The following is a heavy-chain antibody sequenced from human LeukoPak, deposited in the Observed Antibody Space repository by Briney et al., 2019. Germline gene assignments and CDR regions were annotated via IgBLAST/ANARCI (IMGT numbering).Heavy chain of an antibody. CDR2: IYPGDSDT. CDR1: GYSFTKYW. J-gene: IGHJ4*02. Sequence: GESLKISCKSSGYSFTKYWIGWVRQMPGKGLEWMGIIYPGDSDTRYSPSSQDQVTISADKSISTAYLQWSSLQASDTAIYYCVKLSRNWRDGGVAQWGEGTLVTVSS. D-gene: IGHD1-1*01. CDR3: VKLSRNWRDGGVAQ. V-gene: IGHV5-51*01.